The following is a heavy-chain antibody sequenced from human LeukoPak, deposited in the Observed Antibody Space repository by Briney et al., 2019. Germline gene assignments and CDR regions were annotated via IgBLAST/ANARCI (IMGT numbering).Heavy chain of an antibody. CDR2: IYYSGTT. D-gene: IGHD3-22*01. J-gene: IGHJ6*02. V-gene: IGHV4-39*01. CDR3: ARLVGSGYYHYGMDV. Sequence: SETLSLTCTVSGGSISSSSYYWGWIRQPPGKGLEWIGFIYYSGTTYYNSSLRSRVTISVDMSKNQFFLKLSSVTAADTAVYYCARLVGSGYYHYGMDVWGQGTTVTVSS. CDR1: GGSISSSSYY.